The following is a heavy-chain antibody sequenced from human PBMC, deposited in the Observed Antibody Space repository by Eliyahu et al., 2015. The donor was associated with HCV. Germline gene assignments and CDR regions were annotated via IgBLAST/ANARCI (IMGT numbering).Heavy chain of an antibody. D-gene: IGHD5-24*01. Sequence: EVQLLESGGGLVQPGGSLRLACAASGFTFSSYAMSWVRQAPGKGLEWVSAISGSGGSTYYADSVKGRFTISRDNSKNTLYLQMNSLRAEDTAVYYCAKSWLQPYYFDYWGQGTLVTVSS. CDR2: ISGSGGST. CDR3: AKSWLQPYYFDY. J-gene: IGHJ4*02. CDR1: GFTFSSYA. V-gene: IGHV3-23*01.